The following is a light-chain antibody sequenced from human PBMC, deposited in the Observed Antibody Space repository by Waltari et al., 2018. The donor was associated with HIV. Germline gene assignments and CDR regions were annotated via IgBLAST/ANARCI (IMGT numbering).Light chain of an antibody. CDR2: EVS. Sequence: QSALTQPASVSGSPGQSITISCTGTTRDAGGYKYVPWYQQHPDKAPKLVVYEVSNRPSGISIRFSGSKSGNTASLTISGLQAEDEADYYCSSYTSRNTRVFGTGTKVTVL. CDR3: SSYTSRNTRV. CDR1: TRDAGGYKY. J-gene: IGLJ1*01. V-gene: IGLV2-14*01.